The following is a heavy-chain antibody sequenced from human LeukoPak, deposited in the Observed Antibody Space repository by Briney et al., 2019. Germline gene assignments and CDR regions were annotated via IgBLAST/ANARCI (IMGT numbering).Heavy chain of an antibody. V-gene: IGHV3-74*01. CDR3: ARDGYCSSTSCYYLDY. Sequence: GGSLRLSCAASGFTFSNYWIHWVRQAPGKGLVWVSRINSDGSSTSYADSVKGRFTIYRDNAKNTLYLQMNSLRAEDTAVYYCARDGYCSSTSCYYLDYWGQGTLVTVSS. CDR2: INSDGSST. D-gene: IGHD2-2*01. J-gene: IGHJ4*02. CDR1: GFTFSNYW.